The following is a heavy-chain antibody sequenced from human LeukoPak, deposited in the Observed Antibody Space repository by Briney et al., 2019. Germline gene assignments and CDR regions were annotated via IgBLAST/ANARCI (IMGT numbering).Heavy chain of an antibody. J-gene: IGHJ6*02. CDR3: EKDIQGYGIFYGMDV. D-gene: IGHD3-16*01. CDR1: GVTFDDYA. Sequence: GRSLRLSCAASGVTFDDYAMHWVRQAPGKGLEWVSGISWNSGSIGYADSVKGRFTISRDNAKNSLYLQMNSLRAEDTALYYCEKDIQGYGIFYGMDVWGQGTTVTVSS. CDR2: ISWNSGSI. V-gene: IGHV3-9*01.